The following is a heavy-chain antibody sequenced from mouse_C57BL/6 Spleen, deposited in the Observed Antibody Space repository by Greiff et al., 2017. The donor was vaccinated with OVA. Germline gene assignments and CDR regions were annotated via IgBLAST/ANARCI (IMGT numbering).Heavy chain of an antibody. CDR2: IDPSDSYT. J-gene: IGHJ4*01. Sequence: QVQLQQSGAELVKPGASVKLSCKASGYTFTSYWMQWVKQRPGQGLEWIGEIDPSDSYTNYNQKFKGKATLTVDTSSSTAYMQLSSLTSEDSAVYYCARRRGTAQATRAMDYWGQGTSVTVSS. CDR1: GYTFTSYW. CDR3: ARRRGTAQATRAMDY. D-gene: IGHD3-2*02. V-gene: IGHV1-50*01.